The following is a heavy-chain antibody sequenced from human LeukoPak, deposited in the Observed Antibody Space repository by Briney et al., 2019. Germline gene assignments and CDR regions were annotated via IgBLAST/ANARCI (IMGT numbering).Heavy chain of an antibody. CDR1: GYSFISYW. CDR2: IYPGNSDT. V-gene: IGHV5-51*01. CDR3: ARHRGGYCSGGSCYFDY. Sequence: GESLKISCKGSGYSFISYWIGWVRQMPGKGLEWMGIIYPGNSDTRYSPSFQGQVTISADKSISTAYLQWSSLKASDTAMYYCARHRGGYCSGGSCYFDYWGQGTLVTVSS. J-gene: IGHJ4*02. D-gene: IGHD2-15*01.